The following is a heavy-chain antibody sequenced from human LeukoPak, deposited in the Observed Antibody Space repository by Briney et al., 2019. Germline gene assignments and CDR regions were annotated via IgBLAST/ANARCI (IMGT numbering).Heavy chain of an antibody. CDR2: ISGSGGRT. CDR3: VVVSYCAVDCDDY. CDR1: GFTFSSYA. V-gene: IGHV3-23*01. D-gene: IGHD2-21*02. Sequence: PGGSLRLSCAASGFTFSSYAMSWVRQAPGKGLEWVSAISGSGGRTYYADSVRGRFTISRDNSKNTAYVQMNSLRAEDTAVYFCVVVSYCAVDCDDYWGQGTLVTVSS. J-gene: IGHJ4*02.